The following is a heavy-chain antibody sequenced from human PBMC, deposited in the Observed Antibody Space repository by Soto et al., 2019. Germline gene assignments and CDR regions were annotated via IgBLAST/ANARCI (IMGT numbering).Heavy chain of an antibody. D-gene: IGHD1-20*01. CDR1: GFTFSNAW. V-gene: IGHV3-15*01. Sequence: GGSLRLSCAASGFTFSNAWMSWVRQAPGKGLEWLGRIKSKTDGGTTDYPAPVKGRFTISRDDSENTLYLQMNSLKTEDTAVYYCTTYNWNEPRCYYFDKWGQGTLVTVSS. CDR2: IKSKTDGGTT. J-gene: IGHJ4*02. CDR3: TTYNWNEPRCYYFDK.